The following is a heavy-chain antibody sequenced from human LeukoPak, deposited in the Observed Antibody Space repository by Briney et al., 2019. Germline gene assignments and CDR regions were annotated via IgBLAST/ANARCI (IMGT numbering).Heavy chain of an antibody. CDR3: ASRHCSGGGCYFAGADPFDY. D-gene: IGHD2-15*01. V-gene: IGHV3-53*01. CDR1: GFTVSSTY. J-gene: IGHJ4*02. CDR2: IYSGGNI. Sequence: PGGSLRLSCAASGFTVSSTYMSWVRQAPGKGLEWVSVIYSGGNIYYVDSVKGRFTISRDTSKNTLYLQVNSLRAEDTAVYYCASRHCSGGGCYFAGADPFDYWGQGILVTVSS.